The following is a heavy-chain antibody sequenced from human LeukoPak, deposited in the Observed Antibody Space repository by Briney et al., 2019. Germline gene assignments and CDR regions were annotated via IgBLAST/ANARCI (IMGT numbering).Heavy chain of an antibody. Sequence: GGSLRLSCAASGFTFSTYGMSWVRQAPGKGLEWVSGISGSGSSTYYADSVKGRFTISRDNSKNTLSLQMNSLRVEDTAIYYCAKDLYDSSGYPYFFDYWGQGTLVTVSS. V-gene: IGHV3-23*01. CDR1: GFTFSTYG. CDR3: AKDLYDSSGYPYFFDY. D-gene: IGHD3-22*01. J-gene: IGHJ4*02. CDR2: ISGSGSST.